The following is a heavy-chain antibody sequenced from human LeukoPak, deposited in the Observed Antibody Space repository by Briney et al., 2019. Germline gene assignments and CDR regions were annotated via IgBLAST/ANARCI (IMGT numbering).Heavy chain of an antibody. J-gene: IGHJ5*02. CDR3: ARAAVVVVASIPWFDP. V-gene: IGHV3-30-3*01. Sequence: GGSLRLSCAASGFTFSSYAMHWVRQAPGKGLEWVAVISYDGSNKYYADSVKGRFTISRDNSKNTLYLQMNSLRAEDTAVCYCARAAVVVVASIPWFDPWGQGTLVTVSS. CDR2: ISYDGSNK. CDR1: GFTFSSYA. D-gene: IGHD2-15*01.